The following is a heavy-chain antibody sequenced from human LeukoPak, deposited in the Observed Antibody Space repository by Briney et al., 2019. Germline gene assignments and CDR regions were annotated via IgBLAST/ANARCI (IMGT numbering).Heavy chain of an antibody. CDR1: GFTFDDYA. D-gene: IGHD5-24*01. CDR3: AMKAVPRPRLHDAFDL. V-gene: IGHV3-23*01. Sequence: GGSLRLSCAASGFTFDDYAMHWVRQAPGKGLEWVSAISGSASSTYHADSVKGRFTISRDNSKNTLYLQMNSLRADDTAVYYCAMKAVPRPRLHDAFDLWGQGTVVSVSS. J-gene: IGHJ3*01. CDR2: ISGSASST.